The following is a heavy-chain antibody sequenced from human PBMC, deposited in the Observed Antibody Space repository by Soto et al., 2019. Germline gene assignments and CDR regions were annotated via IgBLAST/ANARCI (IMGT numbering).Heavy chain of an antibody. CDR2: ISSSGSTI. V-gene: IGHV3-48*03. J-gene: IGHJ6*02. Sequence: PGGSLRLSCAASGFTFSSYEMNWVRQAPGKGLEWVSYISSSGSTIYYADSVKGRFTISRDNAKNSLYLQMNSLRAEDTAVYYCARGVYYEGYGMDVWGQGTTVTVSS. CDR3: ARGVYYEGYGMDV. D-gene: IGHD3-22*01. CDR1: GFTFSSYE.